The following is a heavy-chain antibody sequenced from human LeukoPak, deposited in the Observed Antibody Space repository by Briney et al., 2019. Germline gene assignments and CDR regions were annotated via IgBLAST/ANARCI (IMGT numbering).Heavy chain of an antibody. CDR2: NSGSGGNT. CDR1: GFTFSSYA. D-gene: IGHD2-2*01. V-gene: IGHV3-23*01. J-gene: IGHJ4*02. CDR3: AKDEYCGSTSCLIIELLDY. Sequence: PGGSLRLSCAASGFTFSSYAMRWVRQAPGKGLEWVSDNSGSGGNTYYADSVKGRFTISSDNSKNTLYLQMNSLRAEDTAVYYCAKDEYCGSTSCLIIELLDYWGQGTLVTVSS.